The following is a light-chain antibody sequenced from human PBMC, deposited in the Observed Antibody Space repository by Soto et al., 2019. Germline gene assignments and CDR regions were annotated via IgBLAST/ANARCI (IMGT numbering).Light chain of an antibody. CDR1: SSDVGGYDY. V-gene: IGLV2-14*01. CDR3: SSYTSSSTYV. CDR2: DVT. J-gene: IGLJ1*01. Sequence: ALTQPASVSGSPGQSVTISCTGTSSDVGGYDYVSWYQHHPGKAPKLVIYDVTYRPSGVSDRFSGSKSANTASLTISGLQAEDEADYYCSSYTSSSTYVFGTGTKVTVL.